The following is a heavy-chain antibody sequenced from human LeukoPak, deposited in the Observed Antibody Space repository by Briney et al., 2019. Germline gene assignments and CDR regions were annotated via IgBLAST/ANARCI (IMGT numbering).Heavy chain of an antibody. CDR2: IYPSGGST. V-gene: IGHV1-46*01. J-gene: IGHJ3*02. Sequence: ASVKVSCKASGYTFTSYYMHWVRQAPGQGLEWMGIIYPSGGSTSYAQKFQGRVTMTRDTSTSTVYMELSSLRSEDTAVYYCARVFGRANYGDYDDAFDIWGQGTMVTVSS. CDR3: ARVFGRANYGDYDDAFDI. CDR1: GYTFTSYY. D-gene: IGHD4-17*01.